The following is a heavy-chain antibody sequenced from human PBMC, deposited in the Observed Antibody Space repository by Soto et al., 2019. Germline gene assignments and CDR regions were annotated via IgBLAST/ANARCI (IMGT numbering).Heavy chain of an antibody. D-gene: IGHD4-17*01. CDR1: GFTFSSYA. J-gene: IGHJ4*02. CDR2: ISGSGGST. CDR3: AKVLSSTRHILYGDYVRRSYYFDY. V-gene: IGHV3-23*01. Sequence: PGGSLRLSCAASGFTFSSYAMSWVRQAPGKGLEWVSAISGSGGSTYYADSVKGRFTISRDNSKNTLYLQMNSLRAEDTAVYNCAKVLSSTRHILYGDYVRRSYYFDYWGQGTLVTVSS.